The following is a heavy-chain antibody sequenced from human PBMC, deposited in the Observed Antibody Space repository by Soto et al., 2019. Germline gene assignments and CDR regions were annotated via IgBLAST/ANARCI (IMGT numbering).Heavy chain of an antibody. CDR1: GDTLCRNGAS. J-gene: IGHJ6*02. D-gene: IGHD2-15*01. Sequence: TLSLTWLTPGDTLCRNGASWNWIRQSPARGLQWLGRIYYRSKWFHDYAASVESRMAINPDTSRNQFSLQLNYVTPEDTAVYYCARVHCSAGTCLDGLDFWGQGTTVTVSS. V-gene: IGHV6-1*01. CDR2: IYYRSKWFH. CDR3: ARVHCSAGTCLDGLDF.